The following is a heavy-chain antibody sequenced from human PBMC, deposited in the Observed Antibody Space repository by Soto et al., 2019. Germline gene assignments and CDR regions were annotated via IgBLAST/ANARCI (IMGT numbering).Heavy chain of an antibody. CDR1: GFTLIGYS. Sequence: PGGSLRLSCAPSGFTLIGYSMNWVRQAPGKGLGWVSSISSSSSYIYYADSVKGRFTISRDNAKNSLYLQMNSLRAEDTAVYYCARANHFLAVVPAAIEGWFDPWGQGTLVTVSS. CDR2: ISSSSSYI. V-gene: IGHV3-21*01. J-gene: IGHJ5*02. CDR3: ARANHFLAVVPAAIEGWFDP. D-gene: IGHD2-2*01.